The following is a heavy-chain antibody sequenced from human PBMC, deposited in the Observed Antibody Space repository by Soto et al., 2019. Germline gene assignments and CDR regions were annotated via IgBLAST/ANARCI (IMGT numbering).Heavy chain of an antibody. CDR2: ISGSNNSI. V-gene: IGHV3-23*01. CDR1: GFSFDHYA. Sequence: GSLRLSCAASGFSFDHYAMTWVRQAPGKGLEWVSIISGSNNSINYADSVKGRFTISRDNSRNTLYLQMNSLRAEDTAVYYCAKKMYIVGSTLGDYWGQGTLVTVSS. J-gene: IGHJ4*02. D-gene: IGHD1-26*01. CDR3: AKKMYIVGSTLGDY.